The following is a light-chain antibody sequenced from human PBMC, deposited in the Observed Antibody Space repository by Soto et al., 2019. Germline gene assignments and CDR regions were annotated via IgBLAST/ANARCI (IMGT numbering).Light chain of an antibody. J-gene: IGKJ1*01. CDR2: DAS. CDR3: QQYHSYST. Sequence: DIQMTQSPSTLSASVGDRVTITCRASQSISGYLAWYQQKPGKAPKVLIYDASSLETGVPSRFSGSGSGTEFTLTISRLQPDDFATYYCQQYHSYSTFGQGTRVEIK. CDR1: QSISGY. V-gene: IGKV1-5*01.